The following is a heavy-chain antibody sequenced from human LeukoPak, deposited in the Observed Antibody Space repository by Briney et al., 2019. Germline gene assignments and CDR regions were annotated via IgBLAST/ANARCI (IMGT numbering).Heavy chain of an antibody. V-gene: IGHV4-34*01. J-gene: IGHJ4*02. CDR3: ASLVGATERTHDY. CDR2: INHSGST. D-gene: IGHD1-26*01. Sequence: SETLSLTCAVYGGSFSGYYWSWIRQPPGKGLEWIGEINHSGSTNYNPSLKSRVTISVDTSKNQFSLKLSSVTAADTAVYCCASLVGATERTHDYWGQGTLVTVSS. CDR1: GGSFSGYY.